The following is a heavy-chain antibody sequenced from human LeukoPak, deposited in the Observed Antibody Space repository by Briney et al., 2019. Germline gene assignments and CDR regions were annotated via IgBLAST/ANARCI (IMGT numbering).Heavy chain of an antibody. CDR3: ARGGIAVAGPPFDY. CDR2: INHSGST. V-gene: IGHV4-34*01. D-gene: IGHD6-19*01. CDR1: GGSFSGYY. Sequence: SETLSLTCAVYGGSFSGYYWSWIRQPPGKGLERIGEINHSGSTNYNPSLKSRVTISVDTSKNQFSLKLSSVTAADTAVYYCARGGIAVAGPPFDYWGQGTLVTVSS. J-gene: IGHJ4*02.